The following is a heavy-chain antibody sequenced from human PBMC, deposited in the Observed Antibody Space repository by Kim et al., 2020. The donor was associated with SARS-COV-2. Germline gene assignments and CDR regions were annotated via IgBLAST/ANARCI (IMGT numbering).Heavy chain of an antibody. Sequence: SVKVSCKASGGTFSSYAISWVRQAPGQGLEWMGGIIPIFGTANYAQKFQGRVTITADESTSTAYMELSSLRSEDTAVYYCAERRLQLGKNDAFDIWGQGTMVTVSS. CDR3: AERRLQLGKNDAFDI. J-gene: IGHJ3*02. CDR2: IIPIFGTA. V-gene: IGHV1-69*13. D-gene: IGHD6-25*01. CDR1: GGTFSSYA.